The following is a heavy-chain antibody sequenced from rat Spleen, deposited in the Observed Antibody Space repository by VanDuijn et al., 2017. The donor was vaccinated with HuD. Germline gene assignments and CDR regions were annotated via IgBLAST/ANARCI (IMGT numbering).Heavy chain of an antibody. CDR1: GFSLTNYN. Sequence: QVQLMESGPGLVQPSETLSLTCTVSGFSLTNYNVHWVRQPPGKGLEWMGVMWRGGNTDYNSVLKSRLSINRDTSKNQVFLKMNSLQSEDTATYYCARDLAYHWGQGVMVTVSP. V-gene: IGHV2-45*01. CDR2: MWRGGNT. D-gene: IGHD1-2*01. CDR3: ARDLAYH. J-gene: IGHJ2*01.